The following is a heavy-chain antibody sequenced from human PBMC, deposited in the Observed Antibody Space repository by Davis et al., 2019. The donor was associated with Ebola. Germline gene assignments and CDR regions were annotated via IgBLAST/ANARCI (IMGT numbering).Heavy chain of an antibody. J-gene: IGHJ6*03. CDR1: GGTFSSYA. V-gene: IGHV1-69*13. CDR3: ALIRGVIIPSEYYYYYMDV. CDR2: IIPIFGTA. Sequence: SVKVSCKASGGTFSSYAISWVRQAPGQGLEWMGGIIPIFGTANYAQKFQGRVTITADESTSTAYMELSSLRSEDTAIYYCALIRGVIIPSEYYYYYMDVWGKGTTVIVSS. D-gene: IGHD3-10*01.